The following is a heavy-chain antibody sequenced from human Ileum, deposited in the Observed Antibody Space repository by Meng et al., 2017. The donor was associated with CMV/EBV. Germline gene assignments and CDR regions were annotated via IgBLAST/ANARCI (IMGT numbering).Heavy chain of an antibody. CDR2: IWYDGSNK. V-gene: IGHV3-33*06. D-gene: IGHD5-12*01. CDR3: AKDLGGYSTATMAFDI. CDR1: GFTFSDYW. J-gene: IGHJ3*02. Sequence: GESLKISCAASGFTFSDYWMSWVRQAPGKGLEWVAVIWYDGSNKYYADSVKGRFTISRDNSKNTLYLQMNSLRAEDTAVYYCAKDLGGYSTATMAFDIWGQGTMVTVSS.